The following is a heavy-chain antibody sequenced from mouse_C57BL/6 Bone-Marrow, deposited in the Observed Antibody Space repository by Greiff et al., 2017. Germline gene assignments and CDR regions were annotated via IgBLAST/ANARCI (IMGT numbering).Heavy chain of an antibody. D-gene: IGHD2-1*01. Sequence: QVQLQQPGAELVRPGTSVKLSCKASGYTFTDYGMHWVQQRPGQGLEWIGLIDPSDSCTNYNQKFKGKATLTVDTSSSTAYMQLSSLTSEDSAVXYCASEDGIQMDYWGQGTSVTVSS. CDR1: GYTFTDYG. CDR3: ASEDGIQMDY. CDR2: IDPSDSCT. J-gene: IGHJ4*01. V-gene: IGHV1-59*01.